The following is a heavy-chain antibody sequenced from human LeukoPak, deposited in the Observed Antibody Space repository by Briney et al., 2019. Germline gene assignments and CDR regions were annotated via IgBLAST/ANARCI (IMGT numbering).Heavy chain of an antibody. D-gene: IGHD3-22*01. CDR3: ARLGEYHYDSSGYGDY. Sequence: ASVKVSCKASGYTFSSYGINWVRQAPGQGLEWMGWISVYNGNTDYAQKIQGRVTTTTDTSTNTAYMELRSLRSDDTAVYYCARLGEYHYDSSGYGDYWGQGTLITVSS. J-gene: IGHJ4*02. CDR1: GYTFSSYG. V-gene: IGHV1-18*01. CDR2: ISVYNGNT.